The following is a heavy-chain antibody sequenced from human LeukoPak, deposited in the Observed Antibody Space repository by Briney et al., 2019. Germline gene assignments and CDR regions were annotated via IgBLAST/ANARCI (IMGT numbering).Heavy chain of an antibody. Sequence: GASVKVSCKASGGTFSSYDINWVRQATGQGLEWMGWMNPNSGNTGYAQKFQGRVTMTRNTSISTAYMELSILRSEDTAVYYCARAHYGYGGDNFDYWGQGTLVTVSS. V-gene: IGHV1-8*02. J-gene: IGHJ4*02. D-gene: IGHD5-18*01. CDR2: MNPNSGNT. CDR3: ARAHYGYGGDNFDY. CDR1: GGTFSSYD.